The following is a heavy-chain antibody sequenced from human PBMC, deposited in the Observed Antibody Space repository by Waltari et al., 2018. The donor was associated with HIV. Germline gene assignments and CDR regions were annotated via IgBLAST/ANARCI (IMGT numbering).Heavy chain of an antibody. D-gene: IGHD5-18*01. V-gene: IGHV1-69*12. CDR2: ISPIFGTP. CDR3: ARDRGYSYGYGGGPTRFDY. CDR1: GRAFSLYP. J-gene: IGHJ4*02. Sequence: QVLLVQPAADANNPGSPVRVSCTATGRAFSLYPTSCVRLASGQGLEWMGGISPIFGTPNYAQKFQGRVTITADESTSTAYMELSSLRSEDTAVYYCARDRGYSYGYGGGPTRFDYWGQGTLVTVSS.